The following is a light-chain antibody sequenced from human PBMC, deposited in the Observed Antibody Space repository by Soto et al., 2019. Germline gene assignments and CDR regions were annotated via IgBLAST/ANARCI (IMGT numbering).Light chain of an antibody. CDR3: IQALQTPYT. Sequence: EIVMTQSPPSLTVTPGEPASISCSSSQRLLPSNGNIFLEWYLQKPGQCPQLLIYLGFNRASGVLDRVSGRAAGTDFTLKISRVEAEDAGVYYCIQALQTPYTFGQGTKLESK. CDR1: QRLLPSNGNIF. CDR2: LGF. V-gene: IGKV2-28*01. J-gene: IGKJ2*01.